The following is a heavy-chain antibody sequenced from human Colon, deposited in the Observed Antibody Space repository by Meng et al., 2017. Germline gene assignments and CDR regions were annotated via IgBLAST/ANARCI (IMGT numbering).Heavy chain of an antibody. CDR1: GGSVSSGSHY. Sequence: QWPKSGPGLLRPSETLSPTCTVSGGSVSSGSHYWRWIRQPPGKGLEFIAYVDYSGNTNYNPSLKGRVTTSIDMSKSQFSLKVSSVTAADTAVYYCAIGPWELDYWGQGLLVTVSS. D-gene: IGHD1-26*01. V-gene: IGHV4-61*01. J-gene: IGHJ4*02. CDR2: VDYSGNT. CDR3: AIGPWELDY.